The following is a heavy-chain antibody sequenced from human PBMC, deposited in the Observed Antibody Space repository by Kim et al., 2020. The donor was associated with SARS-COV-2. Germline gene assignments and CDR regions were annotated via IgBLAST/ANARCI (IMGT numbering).Heavy chain of an antibody. CDR3: AKDGGIGGVIVTSYYFDY. V-gene: IGHV3-9*01. CDR1: GFTFGDYA. D-gene: IGHD3-16*02. CDR2: ISWNSGSI. J-gene: IGHJ4*02. Sequence: GGSLRLSCAASGFTFGDYAMHWVRQAPGKGLEWVSGISWNSGSIGYADSVKGRFTISRDNAKNSLYLQMNSLRAEDTALYYCAKDGGIGGVIVTSYYFDYWGQGTLVTVSS.